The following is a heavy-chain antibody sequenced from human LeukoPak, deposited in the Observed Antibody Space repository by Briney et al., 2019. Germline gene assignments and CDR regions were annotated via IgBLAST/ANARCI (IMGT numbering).Heavy chain of an antibody. J-gene: IGHJ4*02. CDR2: INWNSGST. Sequence: GGSLRLSWAASGFTFDDYGMSWVRQAPGKGLGWVSGINWNSGSTGYADSVKGRFTTSRDNAKNSLYLQMNSLRAEDTALYYCARVWDWGSGNYFDYWGQGTLVTVSS. D-gene: IGHD7-27*01. V-gene: IGHV3-20*04. CDR3: ARVWDWGSGNYFDY. CDR1: GFTFDDYG.